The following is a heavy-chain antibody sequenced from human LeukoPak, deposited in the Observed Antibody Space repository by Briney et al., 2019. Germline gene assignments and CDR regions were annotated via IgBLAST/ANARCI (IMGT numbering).Heavy chain of an antibody. CDR1: GYTFITFG. J-gene: IGHJ3*02. Sequence: ASVKVSFKASGYTFITFGLSWVRQAPGQGLEWMGWISAYNGNTNYAQKLQGRVTMTTDTSTSTAYMELRSLRSDDTAVYYCARGNYYDSSRVAFDIWGQGTMVTVSS. D-gene: IGHD3-22*01. CDR3: ARGNYYDSSRVAFDI. CDR2: ISAYNGNT. V-gene: IGHV1-18*01.